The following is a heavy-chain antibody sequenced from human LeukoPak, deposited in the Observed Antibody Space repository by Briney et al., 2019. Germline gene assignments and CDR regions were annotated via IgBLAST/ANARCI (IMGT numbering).Heavy chain of an antibody. D-gene: IGHD6-13*01. J-gene: IGHJ4*02. V-gene: IGHV3-23*01. CDR1: GFTFSSYA. CDR3: AKEGLETYIAAAGTYGY. Sequence: PGGSLRLSCAASGFTFSSYAMSWVRQAPGKGLEWVSAISGSGGSTYYADSVKGRFTISRDNSKNTLYLQMNSLRAEDTAVYYCAKEGLETYIAAAGTYGYWGQGTLVTVSS. CDR2: ISGSGGST.